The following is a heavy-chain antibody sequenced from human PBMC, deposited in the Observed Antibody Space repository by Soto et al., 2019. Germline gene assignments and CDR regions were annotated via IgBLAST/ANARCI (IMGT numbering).Heavy chain of an antibody. CDR3: ARNGEYSSSSDWFDP. CDR2: INPNSGGT. D-gene: IGHD6-6*01. V-gene: IGHV1-2*02. J-gene: IGHJ5*02. CDR1: GYPFTGYY. Sequence: APVKVSCPASGYPFTGYYMHWVRQAPGQGLEWMGWINPNSGGTNYAQKFQGRVTMTRDTSISTAYMELSRLRSDDTAVYYCARNGEYSSSSDWFDPWGQGTQGTVSA.